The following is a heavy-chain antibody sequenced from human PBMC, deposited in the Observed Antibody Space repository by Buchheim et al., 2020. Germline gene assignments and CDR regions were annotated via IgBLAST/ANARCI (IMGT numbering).Heavy chain of an antibody. Sequence: QLQLQESGSGLVKPSQTLSLTCAVSGGSISSGGYSWSWIRQPPGKGLEWIGYIYHSGSSYYNPSLKSRVNISVDRSKNPFSLKLSSVTAADTAVYYCARGKSDIVVVPASYGMDVWGQGTT. J-gene: IGHJ6*02. CDR1: GGSISSGGYS. CDR3: ARGKSDIVVVPASYGMDV. V-gene: IGHV4-30-2*01. CDR2: IYHSGSS. D-gene: IGHD2-2*01.